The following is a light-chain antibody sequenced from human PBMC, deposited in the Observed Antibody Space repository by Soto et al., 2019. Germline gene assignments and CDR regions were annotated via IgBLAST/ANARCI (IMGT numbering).Light chain of an antibody. CDR1: QNIARS. J-gene: IGKJ1*01. Sequence: DIQMTQSPSTLSASVGDRVTITCRASQNIARSLAWYQQKPCKAPKVLIYQASSLDSGVPSRFSGRGFGTEFTLTINTLRPDDSATYYCQQYDYFWTFGQGTKVDIK. CDR2: QAS. CDR3: QQYDYFWT. V-gene: IGKV1-5*03.